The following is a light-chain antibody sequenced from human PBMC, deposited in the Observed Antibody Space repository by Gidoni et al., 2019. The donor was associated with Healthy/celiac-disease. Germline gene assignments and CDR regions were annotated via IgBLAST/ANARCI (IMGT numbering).Light chain of an antibody. V-gene: IGLV3-19*01. CDR1: SLRSYY. CDR2: GKN. CDR3: NSRDSSGNHLV. Sequence: SELTQDPAVSVALGQTVRITCQGDSLRSYYASWYQQKPGQAPVLVIYGKNNRPSGIPDRFSGSSSGNTASLTIPGAQAEDEADYYCNSRDSSGNHLVFGGGTKLTVL. J-gene: IGLJ3*02.